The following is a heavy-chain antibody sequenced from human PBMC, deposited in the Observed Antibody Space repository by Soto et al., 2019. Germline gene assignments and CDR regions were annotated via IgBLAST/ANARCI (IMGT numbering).Heavy chain of an antibody. J-gene: IGHJ6*02. D-gene: IGHD5-12*01. CDR1: GGTFSSYA. Sequence: SVKVSCKASGGTFSSYAISWVRQAPGQGLEWMGGIIPIFGTANYAQKFQGRVTLTAEESTSTAYMELSSLRSEDTAGYYCARDHGGGYSGYNGYYYYGMDVWGQGTTVTVSS. CDR3: ARDHGGGYSGYNGYYYYGMDV. V-gene: IGHV1-69*13. CDR2: IIPIFGTA.